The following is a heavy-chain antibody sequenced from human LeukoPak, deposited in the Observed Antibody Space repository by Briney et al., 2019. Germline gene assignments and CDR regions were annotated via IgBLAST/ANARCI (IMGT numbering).Heavy chain of an antibody. V-gene: IGHV3-23*01. D-gene: IGHD6-19*01. Sequence: PGGSLRLSCAASGFTFSSYAMSWVRQAPGRGLEWVSGISGSGDSTNYADSVKGRFTSSRDNSKNTLFLQMNVLRAEDTAVYYCAKIPVSYSSGWSNFDYWGQGTLATVSS. CDR1: GFTFSSYA. J-gene: IGHJ4*02. CDR3: AKIPVSYSSGWSNFDY. CDR2: ISGSGDST.